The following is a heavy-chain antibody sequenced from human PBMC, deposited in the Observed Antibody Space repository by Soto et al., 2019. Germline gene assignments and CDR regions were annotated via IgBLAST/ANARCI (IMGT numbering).Heavy chain of an antibody. J-gene: IGHJ4*02. V-gene: IGHV1-46*01. CDR2: INPSGTGT. Sequence: QVQLVQSGAEVKKPGASLKVSCKAFGDTLSSYHMHWVRQAPGQGLEWMGIINPSGTGTNYAPKFQGRLTVTRDTSTSTLYMELSSLRSEDTATYYCAVVRGVPHWGQGTLITVSS. CDR1: GDTLSSYH. CDR3: AVVRGVPH. D-gene: IGHD3-10*01.